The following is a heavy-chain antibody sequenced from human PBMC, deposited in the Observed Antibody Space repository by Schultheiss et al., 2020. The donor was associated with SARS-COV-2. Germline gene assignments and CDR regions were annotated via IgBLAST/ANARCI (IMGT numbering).Heavy chain of an antibody. J-gene: IGHJ4*02. CDR3: ARARYDSIY. Sequence: SETLSLTCAVYGGSFSGYYWSWIRQPPGKGLEWIGEINHSGSTNYNPSLKSRVTISVDTSKNQFFLKLSSVTAADTAVYYCARARYDSIYWGQGTLVTVSS. CDR2: INHSGST. D-gene: IGHD3-22*01. V-gene: IGHV4-34*01. CDR1: GGSFSGYY.